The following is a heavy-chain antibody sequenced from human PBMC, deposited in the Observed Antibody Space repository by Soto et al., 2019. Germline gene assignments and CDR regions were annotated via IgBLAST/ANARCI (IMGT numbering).Heavy chain of an antibody. CDR2: ISWNGASI. J-gene: IGHJ4*02. CDR3: ANLPLYGSGFDC. CDR1: GFTFDDYA. D-gene: IGHD3-10*01. V-gene: IGHV3-9*01. Sequence: EVQLVESGGGLVQPGRSLRLSCAASGFTFDDYAIHWVRQAPGRGLEWVAGISWNGASIGYADSVKGRFIISRDNAKNSLHLQINSLRSEDTALYYCANLPLYGSGFDCWGQGTLVTVSS.